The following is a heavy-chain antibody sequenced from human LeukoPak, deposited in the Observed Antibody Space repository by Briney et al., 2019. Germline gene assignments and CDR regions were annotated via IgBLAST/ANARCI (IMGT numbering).Heavy chain of an antibody. CDR3: AKPTGYSSSSGPDAFNI. D-gene: IGHD6-6*01. J-gene: IGHJ3*02. CDR2: IRSKAYGGTT. Sequence: GRSLSLSCTASGFTFGDYAMSWVSQAPGKGLEWVGFIRSKAYGGTTEYAASVKGRFTISRDDSKSIAYLQMNSLRAEDTAVYYCAKPTGYSSSSGPDAFNIWGQGTMVTVSS. CDR1: GFTFGDYA. V-gene: IGHV3-49*04.